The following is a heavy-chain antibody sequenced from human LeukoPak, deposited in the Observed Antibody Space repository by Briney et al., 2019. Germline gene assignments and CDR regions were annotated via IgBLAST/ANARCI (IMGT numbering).Heavy chain of an antibody. CDR2: IYPGDSDT. D-gene: IGHD6-6*01. J-gene: IGHJ4*02. Sequence: GESLKISCNGSGYXFTNYWISWVRQMPGKGLEWMGVIYPGDSDTRYSPSFQGQVTISADKSISTAYLQWSSLKASDTAMYYCARSWYSSSSWGYWGQGTLVTVSS. CDR1: GYXFTNYW. V-gene: IGHV5-51*01. CDR3: ARSWYSSSSWGY.